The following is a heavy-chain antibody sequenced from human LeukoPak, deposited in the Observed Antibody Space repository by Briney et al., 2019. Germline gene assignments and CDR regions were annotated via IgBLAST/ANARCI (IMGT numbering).Heavy chain of an antibody. Sequence: ASETLSLTCTVSGASISSSYYYWGWIRQPPGKGLEWIGSIYYNGTTYSNPSLKSRGTISVDTSKNQFSLKLTSVTAADTAVYYCARQSPGNDYSDYWGQGTLVTVSS. J-gene: IGHJ4*02. CDR1: GASISSSYYY. CDR3: ARQSPGNDYSDY. CDR2: IYYNGTT. V-gene: IGHV4-39*01.